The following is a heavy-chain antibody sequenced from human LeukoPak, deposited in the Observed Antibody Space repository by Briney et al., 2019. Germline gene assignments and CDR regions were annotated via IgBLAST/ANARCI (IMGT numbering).Heavy chain of an antibody. Sequence: EASVKVSCEASGYTFTDYYMHWVRQAPGQGLEWMGWINPNSGGTNYAQKFLGRVTMTRDTSISTTYMELNSLISDDTAVYYCARVVPAAGPPVWGQGTLVTVSS. D-gene: IGHD6-13*01. CDR3: ARVVPAAGPPV. J-gene: IGHJ4*02. CDR1: GYTFTDYY. V-gene: IGHV1-2*02. CDR2: INPNSGGT.